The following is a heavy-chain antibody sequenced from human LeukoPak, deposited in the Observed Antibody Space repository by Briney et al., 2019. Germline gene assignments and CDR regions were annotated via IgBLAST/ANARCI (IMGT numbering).Heavy chain of an antibody. CDR3: AKVPRDGYNYYFDY. CDR2: ISGSGGST. Sequence: GGSLRLSCAASGFTFSSYAMSWVRQAPGKGLEWVSAISGSGGSTYYADSAKGRFTISRDNSKNTLYLQMNSLRAEDTAVYYCAKVPRDGYNYYFDYWGQGTLVTVSS. J-gene: IGHJ4*02. V-gene: IGHV3-23*01. D-gene: IGHD5-24*01. CDR1: GFTFSSYA.